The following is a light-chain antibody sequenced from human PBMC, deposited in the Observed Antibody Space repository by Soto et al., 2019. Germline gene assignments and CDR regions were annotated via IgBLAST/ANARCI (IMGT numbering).Light chain of an antibody. V-gene: IGLV2-14*01. CDR1: SRDIGTYYY. CDR2: EVR. Sequence: QFALTQPASVAGSPGQSLTLSCTGTSRDIGTYYYVSWYQHPPGKAPKLIIYEVRNRPSGASSRFSGSESGNTASLTISVLQAEEEADYYCCSYTITYPYVFGTGTKVTVL. CDR3: CSYTITYPYV. J-gene: IGLJ1*01.